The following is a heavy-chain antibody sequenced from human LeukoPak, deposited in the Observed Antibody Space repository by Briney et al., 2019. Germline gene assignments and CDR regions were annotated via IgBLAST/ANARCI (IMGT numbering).Heavy chain of an antibody. V-gene: IGHV4-30-4*01. D-gene: IGHD5-18*01. CDR3: ARSGYSYGYVVDY. Sequence: PSQTLSLTCTVSGGSISSGDYYWSWIRQPPGKGLEWIGYIYYSGSTYYNPSLKSRVAISVDTSKNQFSLKLSSVTAAGTAVYYCARSGYSYGYVVDYWGQGTLVTVSS. J-gene: IGHJ4*02. CDR1: GGSISSGDYY. CDR2: IYYSGST.